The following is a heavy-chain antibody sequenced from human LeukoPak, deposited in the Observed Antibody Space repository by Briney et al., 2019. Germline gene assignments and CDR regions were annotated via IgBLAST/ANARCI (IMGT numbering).Heavy chain of an antibody. D-gene: IGHD2-15*01. CDR3: AREGGGVDV. CDR1: GGSISSYY. Sequence: PSETLSLTCTVSGGSISSYYWSWIRQPPGRGLEWIGYIYYSGSTNYNPSLKSRVTISVDTSKNQFSLKLSSVTAADTAVYYCAREGGGVDVWGKGTTVTVSS. CDR2: IYYSGST. J-gene: IGHJ6*04. V-gene: IGHV4-59*01.